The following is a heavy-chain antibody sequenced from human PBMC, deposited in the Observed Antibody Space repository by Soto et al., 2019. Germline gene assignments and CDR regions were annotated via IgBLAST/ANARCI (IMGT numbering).Heavy chain of an antibody. D-gene: IGHD3-10*01. Sequence: ASVKVSCKASGYTFTSYYMHWVRQAPGQGLEWMGIINPSGGSTSYAQKFQGRVTMTRDTSPSTVYMELSSLRSEDTAVYYCRSQTSYYYGSGSQGKKYYYHSGMDVWGQRTSVTVSS. J-gene: IGHJ6*02. V-gene: IGHV1-46*01. CDR2: INPSGGST. CDR3: RSQTSYYYGSGSQGKKYYYHSGMDV. CDR1: GYTFTSYY.